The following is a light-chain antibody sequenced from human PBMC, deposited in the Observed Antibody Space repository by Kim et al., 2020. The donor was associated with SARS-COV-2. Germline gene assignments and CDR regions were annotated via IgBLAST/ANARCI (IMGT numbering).Light chain of an antibody. V-gene: IGKV1-5*03. CDR1: QTISSW. J-gene: IGKJ4*01. CDR3: QQYNSYSLT. Sequence: SSEEDKVTMPCRASQTISSWLAWYQQKPGKAPKLLIYKASTLESGVPSRFSGSGSGTEFTLTIISLQPDDFATYYCQQYNSYSLTFGGGTKVDIK. CDR2: KAS.